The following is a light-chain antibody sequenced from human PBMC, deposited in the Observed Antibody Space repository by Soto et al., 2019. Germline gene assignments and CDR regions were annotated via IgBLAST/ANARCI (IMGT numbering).Light chain of an antibody. CDR3: CSYAGSSSYV. V-gene: IGLV2-11*01. Sequence: QSVLTQPRSVCGSPGQSVTISCTGTSSDIGAYNYVSWYQQHPGKAPKLMIYTVTNRPSGVPDRFSGSKSDNTASLTISGLQADDEADYYCCSYAGSSSYVFGTGTKVTVL. J-gene: IGLJ1*01. CDR2: TVT. CDR1: SSDIGAYNY.